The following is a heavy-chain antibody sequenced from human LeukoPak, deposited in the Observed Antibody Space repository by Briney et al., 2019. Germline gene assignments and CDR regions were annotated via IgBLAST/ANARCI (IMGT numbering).Heavy chain of an antibody. CDR3: ARDVAARSRWFAP. D-gene: IGHD6-6*01. CDR1: GFTFSDYY. Sequence: GGSLRLSCAASGFTFSDYYMSSIRQAPGKGLEWVSYISSSGSTIYYADSVKGRFAISRDNTKNSLYLQMNSLRAEDTAVYYCARDVAARSRWFAPWGQGTLVTVSS. J-gene: IGHJ5*02. CDR2: ISSSGSTI. V-gene: IGHV3-11*04.